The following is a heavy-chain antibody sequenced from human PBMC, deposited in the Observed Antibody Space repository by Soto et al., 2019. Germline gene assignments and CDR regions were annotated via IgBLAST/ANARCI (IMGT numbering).Heavy chain of an antibody. CDR3: VRVAYGDLGG. CDR2: INSDGSDT. V-gene: IGHV3-74*01. CDR1: GFTFSSYW. J-gene: IGHJ4*02. Sequence: EVQLVESGGGLVQPGGSLRLSCAASGFTFSSYWMHWVRQAPGKGLVWVSRINSDGSDTSYADSVKGRFNISRDNAKNTLYLQMSSLRAEDTAVYYCVRVAYGDLGGWGQGTLVTVSS. D-gene: IGHD4-17*01.